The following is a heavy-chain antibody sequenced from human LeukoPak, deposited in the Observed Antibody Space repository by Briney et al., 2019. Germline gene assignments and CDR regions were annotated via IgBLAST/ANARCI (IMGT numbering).Heavy chain of an antibody. CDR3: AHAGAAYYDYVWGSYRSPTWFDP. J-gene: IGHJ5*02. D-gene: IGHD3-16*02. V-gene: IGHV2-5*02. CDR1: GFSLSTTGVG. CDR2: IYWDDDK. Sequence: ESGPTLVKPTQTLTLTCTFSGFSLSTTGVGVGWIRQPPGKALEWLALIYWDDDKRYSPSLKSRLTITKDTSKNQVVLTMTNMDPVDTATYYCAHAGAAYYDYVWGSYRSPTWFDPWGQGTLVTVSS.